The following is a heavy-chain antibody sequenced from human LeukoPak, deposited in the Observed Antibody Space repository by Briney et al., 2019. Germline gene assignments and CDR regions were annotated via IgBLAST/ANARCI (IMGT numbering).Heavy chain of an antibody. CDR1: GGSISSSSYY. J-gene: IGHJ3*02. V-gene: IGHV4-39*01. D-gene: IGHD3-3*01. CDR2: IYYSGST. CDR3: AGHRGSVQYYDFWSGYYSRAFDI. Sequence: SETLSLTCTVSGGSISSSSYYWGWIRQPPGKGLEWIGSIYYSGSTYYNPSLKSRVTISVDTSKNQFSLKLSSVTAADTAVYYCAGHRGSVQYYDFWSGYYSRAFDIWGQGTMVTVSS.